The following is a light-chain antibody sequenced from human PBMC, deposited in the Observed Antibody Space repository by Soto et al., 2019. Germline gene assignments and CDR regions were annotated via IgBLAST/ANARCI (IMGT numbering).Light chain of an antibody. J-gene: IGKJ1*01. CDR3: QQYDSYSWT. V-gene: IGKV1-5*01. CDR1: QSISDW. Sequence: DRVTITCRASQSISDWVAWYQQKPGEAPKLLIFDASYLKSGVPSRFSGSGSGTEFTLTISSLQSDDFATYYCQQYDSYSWTFGQGTKVEIK. CDR2: DAS.